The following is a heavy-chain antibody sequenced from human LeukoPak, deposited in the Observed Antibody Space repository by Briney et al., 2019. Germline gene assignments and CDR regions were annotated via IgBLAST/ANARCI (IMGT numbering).Heavy chain of an antibody. J-gene: IGHJ5*02. D-gene: IGHD3-3*01. CDR3: AVSSSLILEWFLH. CDR2: INPSGGYT. V-gene: IGHV1-46*04. CDR1: GYTFTSYY. Sequence: ASVKVSCKASGYTFTSYYMHWVRQAPGQGREWMGTINPSGGYTSYAQKLQGRVTMTRDTSTSTAYMELRSLRSDDTAVYYCAVSSSLILEWFLHWGQGTLVTVSS.